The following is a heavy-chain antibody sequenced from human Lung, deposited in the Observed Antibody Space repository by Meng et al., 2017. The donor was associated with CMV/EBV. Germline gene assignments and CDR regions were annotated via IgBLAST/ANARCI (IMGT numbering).Heavy chain of an antibody. J-gene: IGHJ4*02. CDR3: AKEGRYCSSTSCFYYFDY. Sequence: GGSXRLXCAASGFTFDDYTMHWVRQAPGKGLEWVSLISWDGGSTYYADSVKGRFTISRDNSKNSLYLQMNSLRTEDTALYYCAKEGRYCSSTSCFYYFDYWXQGTLVT. CDR1: GFTFDDYT. V-gene: IGHV3-43*01. CDR2: ISWDGGST. D-gene: IGHD2-2*01.